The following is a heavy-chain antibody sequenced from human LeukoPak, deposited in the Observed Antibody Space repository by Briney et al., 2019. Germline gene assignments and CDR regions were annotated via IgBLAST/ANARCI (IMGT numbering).Heavy chain of an antibody. D-gene: IGHD3-22*01. Sequence: SQTLSLTCTVSGGSISSGSNYWSWIRQPAGKGLEWIGRIYTSGSTNYNPSLKSRVTISVDTSKNQFSLKLSSVTAADTAVYYCARDGGYYDSSGYYYYFDYWGQGTLVTVSS. V-gene: IGHV4-61*02. CDR1: GGSISSGSNY. CDR2: IYTSGST. J-gene: IGHJ4*02. CDR3: ARDGGYYDSSGYYYYFDY.